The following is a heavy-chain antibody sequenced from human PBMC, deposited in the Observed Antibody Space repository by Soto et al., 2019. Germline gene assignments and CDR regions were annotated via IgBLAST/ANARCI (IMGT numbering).Heavy chain of an antibody. D-gene: IGHD5-18*01. J-gene: IGHJ4*02. Sequence: ASVKVSCKASGYTFTGYYIHWVRQAPGQGPEWMGRINPDTGDTDYAQKFQGRVTMTRDTSISTAYMELSRLRSDDTAVYYCARDGYSTSDYWGQGTLVTVSS. CDR1: GYTFTGYY. CDR3: ARDGYSTSDY. CDR2: INPDTGDT. V-gene: IGHV1-2*06.